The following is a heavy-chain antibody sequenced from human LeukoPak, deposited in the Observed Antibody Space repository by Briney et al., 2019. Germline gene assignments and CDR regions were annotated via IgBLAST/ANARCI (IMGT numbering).Heavy chain of an antibody. D-gene: IGHD3-16*02. CDR3: ATLWGSYRFDAFDI. CDR1: GFTFGSYG. V-gene: IGHV3-30*03. CDR2: ISYDGSNK. J-gene: IGHJ3*02. Sequence: PGGSLRLSCAASGFTFGSYGMHWVRQAPGKGLEWVAVISYDGSNKYYADSVKGRFTISRDNSKNTLYLQMNSLRAEDTAVYYCATLWGSYRFDAFDIWGQGTMVTVSS.